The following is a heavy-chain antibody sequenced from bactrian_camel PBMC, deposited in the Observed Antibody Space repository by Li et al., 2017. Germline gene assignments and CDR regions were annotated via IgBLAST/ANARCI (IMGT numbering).Heavy chain of an antibody. CDR2: IIPDGARQ. CDR3: WSRAG. V-gene: IGHV3S19*01. J-gene: IGHJ4*01. Sequence: VQLVESGGGLVQPGESLTLSCTTSGFKFNTFFMSWVRQAAGKGLEWVSTIIPDGARQYYADSVKGRFTISRDNAKNTVYLQMNSLNSEDTALYYCWSRAGWGQGTQVTVS. CDR1: GFKFNTFF.